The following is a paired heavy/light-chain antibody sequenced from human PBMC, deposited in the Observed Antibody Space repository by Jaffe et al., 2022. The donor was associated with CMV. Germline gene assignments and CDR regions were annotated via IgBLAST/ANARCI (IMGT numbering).Heavy chain of an antibody. CDR1: GGSFSGYY. D-gene: IGHD3-10*01. V-gene: IGHV4-34*01. J-gene: IGHJ4*02. Sequence: QVQLQQWGAGLLKPSETLSLTCAVYGGSFSGYYWSWIRQPPGKGLEWIGEINHSGSTNYNPSLKSRVTISVDTSKNQFSLKLSSVTAADTAVYYCARVVRFIRRYGSGSYQLYYFDYWGQGTLVTVSS. CDR3: ARVVRFIRRYGSGSYQLYYFDY. CDR2: INHSGST.
Light chain of an antibody. J-gene: IGLJ1*01. CDR2: SNN. Sequence: QSVLTQPPSASGTPGQRVTISCSGSSSNIGSNTVNWYQQLPGTAPKLLIYSNNQRPSGVPDRFSGSKSGTSASLAISGLQSEDEADYYCAAWDDSLNASYVFGTGTKVTVL. CDR1: SSNIGSNT. CDR3: AAWDDSLNASYV. V-gene: IGLV1-44*01.